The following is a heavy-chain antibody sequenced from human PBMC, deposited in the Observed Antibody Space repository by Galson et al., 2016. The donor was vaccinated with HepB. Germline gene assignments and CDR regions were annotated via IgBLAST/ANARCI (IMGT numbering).Heavy chain of an antibody. D-gene: IGHD5-24*01. CDR3: AREGLADGSYFDY. Sequence: SLRLSCAASGFTFSSYWMYWVRQAPGKGLVWVSRIDSDGITTAYADSVKGRFTISRDNARNSLYLQMNSLRAEDTGIYYCAREGLADGSYFDYWGRGTLVTVS. CDR2: IDSDGITT. V-gene: IGHV3-74*01. CDR1: GFTFSSYW. J-gene: IGHJ4*02.